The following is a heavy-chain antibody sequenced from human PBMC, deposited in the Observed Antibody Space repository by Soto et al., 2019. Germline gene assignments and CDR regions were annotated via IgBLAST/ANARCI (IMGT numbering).Heavy chain of an antibody. CDR3: ARRYGVYFDY. J-gene: IGHJ4*02. D-gene: IGHD4-17*01. V-gene: IGHV4-59*08. CDR1: GGSISSYY. CDR2: IYYSGST. Sequence: SETLSLTCTVSGGSISSYYLSWIRQPPGKGLEWIGYIYYSGSTNYNPSLKSRVTISVDTSKNQFSLKLSSVTAADTAVYYCARRYGVYFDYWGQGTLVTVSS.